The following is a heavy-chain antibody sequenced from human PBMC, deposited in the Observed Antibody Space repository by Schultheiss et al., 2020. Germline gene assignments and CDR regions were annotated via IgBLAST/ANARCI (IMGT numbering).Heavy chain of an antibody. J-gene: IGHJ4*02. Sequence: GGSLRLSCAASGFTFSSYDMHWVRQATGKGLEWVSAIGTAGDTYYPGSVKGRFTISRENAKNSLYLQMNSLRAEDTALYYCARDPVVAVAGTNDYWGQGTLVTVSS. V-gene: IGHV3-13*01. CDR3: ARDPVVAVAGTNDY. D-gene: IGHD6-19*01. CDR1: GFTFSSYD. CDR2: IGTAGDT.